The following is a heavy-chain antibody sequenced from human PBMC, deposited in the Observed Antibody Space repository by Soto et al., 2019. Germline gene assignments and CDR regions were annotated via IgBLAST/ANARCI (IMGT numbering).Heavy chain of an antibody. Sequence: EVQLLESGGGLVQPGGSLRLSCAASGFTFRSYAMSWVRQAPGKGLEWVSAISGSGGSTHYADSVKGRFTISRDNSNNTLYLQMNSLRAEDTALYYCAKGVRWGYYYYYAMDVWGQGTTVTVSS. CDR1: GFTFRSYA. CDR2: ISGSGGST. D-gene: IGHD4-17*01. CDR3: AKGVRWGYYYYYAMDV. V-gene: IGHV3-23*01. J-gene: IGHJ6*02.